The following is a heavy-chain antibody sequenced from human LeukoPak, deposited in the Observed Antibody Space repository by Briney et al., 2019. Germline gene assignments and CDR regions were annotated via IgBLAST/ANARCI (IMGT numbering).Heavy chain of an antibody. V-gene: IGHV3-21*01. J-gene: IGHJ6*03. D-gene: IGHD5-24*01. CDR1: GFTFNSYP. CDR2: ISSTSSYR. Sequence: GGSLRLSCAASGFTFNSYPMNWVRQAPGRGLEWVSSISSTSSYRYYADSVKGRFTISRDNAKNSLYLQMNSLRAEDTAVYYCARVGMGYMDVWGKGTTVTVSS. CDR3: ARVGMGYMDV.